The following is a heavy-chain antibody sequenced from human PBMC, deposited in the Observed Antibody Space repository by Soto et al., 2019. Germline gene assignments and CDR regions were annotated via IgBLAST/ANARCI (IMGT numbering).Heavy chain of an antibody. J-gene: IGHJ2*01. CDR1: GGSFRGYY. CDR2: INDRGSI. CDR3: SRESHDILTGPPWVWYFDL. D-gene: IGHD3-9*01. V-gene: IGHV4-34*01. Sequence: VQLQQWGAGPLRPLETLSLTCGVSGGSFRGYYWAWIRQSPGKGLEWIGEINDRGSINYNPSLKSRVSISVYTSKNHYSLNLRSVTAADTAVYYCSRESHDILTGPPWVWYFDLWGRGTLVTVSS.